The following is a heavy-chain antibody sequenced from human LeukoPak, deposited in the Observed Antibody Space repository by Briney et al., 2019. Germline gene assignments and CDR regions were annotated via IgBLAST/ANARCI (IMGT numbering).Heavy chain of an antibody. CDR1: GFTFSGSA. Sequence: GGSLRLSCAASGFTFSGSAMHWVRQAPGKGLEWVAFIRYDGSNKYYADSVKGRFTISRDNSKNTLYLQMNSLRAEDTAVYYCAKVVGYTVTNPFDYWGQGTLVTVSS. CDR2: IRYDGSNK. V-gene: IGHV3-30*02. CDR3: AKVVGYTVTNPFDY. J-gene: IGHJ4*02. D-gene: IGHD4-17*01.